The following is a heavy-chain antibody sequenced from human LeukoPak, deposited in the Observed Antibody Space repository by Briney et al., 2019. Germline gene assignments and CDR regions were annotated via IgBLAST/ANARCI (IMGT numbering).Heavy chain of an antibody. CDR3: ARDSMVRGFIIYYYHMDV. CDR1: GGTFTSYA. Sequence: SVKVSCKTSGGTFTSYAISWVRQAPGQGLEWMGGIIPIFGTANYAQKFQGRVTITADESTSTAYMELSSLRSEDAAVYYCARDSMVRGFIIYYYHMDVWGKGTTVTVSS. CDR2: IIPIFGTA. V-gene: IGHV1-69*01. J-gene: IGHJ6*03. D-gene: IGHD3-10*01.